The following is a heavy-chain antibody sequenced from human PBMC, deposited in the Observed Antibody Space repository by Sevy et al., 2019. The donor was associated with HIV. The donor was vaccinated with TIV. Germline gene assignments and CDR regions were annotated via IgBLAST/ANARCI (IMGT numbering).Heavy chain of an antibody. CDR2: ITYDGSNK. CDR3: ARDRKVVLVVYAIPFDAFDI. CDR1: GFTFSYYG. D-gene: IGHD2-8*02. V-gene: IGHV3-30*02. J-gene: IGHJ3*02. Sequence: GGSLRLSCAASGFTFSYYGIHWVRQAPGKGLEWVAFITYDGSNKHYADSVKGRFTISRDNSENTLYLQMNSLRAEDXXMYYCARDRKVVLVVYAIPFDAFDIWGQGTLVTVSS.